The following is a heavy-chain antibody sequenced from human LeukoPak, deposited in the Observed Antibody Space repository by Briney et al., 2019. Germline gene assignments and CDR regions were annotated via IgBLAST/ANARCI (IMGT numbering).Heavy chain of an antibody. V-gene: IGHV3-15*01. CDR3: STLGYYGSGSYAP. CDR1: GFTFSNAW. J-gene: IGHJ5*02. Sequence: GGSLRLSCAASGFTFSNAWMSWVRQAPGKGLEWVGRIKSKTDGGTTDCAAPVKGRFTISRDDSKNTLYLQMNSPKTEDTAVYYCSTLGYYGSGSYAPWGQGTLVTVSS. D-gene: IGHD3-10*01. CDR2: IKSKTDGGTT.